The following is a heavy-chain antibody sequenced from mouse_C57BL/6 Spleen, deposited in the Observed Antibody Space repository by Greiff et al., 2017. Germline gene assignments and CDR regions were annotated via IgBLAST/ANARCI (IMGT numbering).Heavy chain of an antibody. Sequence: EVHLVESGGGLVKPGGSLKLSCAASGFTFSSYAMSWVRQTPEKRLEWVATISDGGSYTYYPDNVKGRFTISRDNAKNNLYLQMSHLKSEDTAMYYCARERRGSSYYFDYWGQGTTLTVSS. J-gene: IGHJ2*01. CDR3: ARERRGSSYYFDY. D-gene: IGHD1-1*01. CDR1: GFTFSSYA. V-gene: IGHV5-4*01. CDR2: ISDGGSYT.